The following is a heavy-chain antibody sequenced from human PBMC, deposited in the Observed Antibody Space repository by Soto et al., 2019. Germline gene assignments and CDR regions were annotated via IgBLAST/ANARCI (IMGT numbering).Heavy chain of an antibody. CDR2: TYYRSKWYN. CDR1: GDSFSSNGVA. Sequence: SQTLSLTCAISGDSFSSNGVAWNWIRQSPSRGLEWLGRTYYRSKWYNDYAVSVKSRITVNPDTSKNQFSLQLSSVTPEDTAVYYCARGQYFGFDVWGQGTMVTVSS. J-gene: IGHJ3*01. D-gene: IGHD2-2*01. CDR3: ARGQYFGFDV. V-gene: IGHV6-1*01.